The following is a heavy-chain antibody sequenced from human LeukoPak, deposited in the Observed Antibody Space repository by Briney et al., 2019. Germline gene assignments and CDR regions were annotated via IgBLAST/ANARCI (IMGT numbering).Heavy chain of an antibody. D-gene: IGHD3-22*01. J-gene: IGHJ5*02. V-gene: IGHV3-48*04. CDR1: GFTFSSYS. CDR2: ISSSSSTI. CDR3: AREGGYYDSSGYYNWFDP. Sequence: GGSLRLSCAASGFTFSSYSMNWVRKAPGKGLEWVSYISSSSSTIYYADSVKGRFTISRDNAKNSLYLQMNSPRAEDTAVYYCAREGGYYDSSGYYNWFDPWGQGTLVTVSS.